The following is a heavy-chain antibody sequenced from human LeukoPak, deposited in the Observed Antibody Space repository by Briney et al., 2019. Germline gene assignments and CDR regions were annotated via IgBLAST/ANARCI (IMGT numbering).Heavy chain of an antibody. V-gene: IGHV3-23*01. CDR3: VKEANDRNIAVALCDF. CDR1: RFTFSSSA. Sequence: GGSLRLSCAASRFTFSSSAMSWVRQAPGKGLEWVSAISGDGDNRYYADSVKGRFTISRDNSKSTLYLRMNSLRAADTAVYYCVKEANDRNIAVALCDFWGQGTLVTVSS. J-gene: IGHJ4*02. CDR2: ISGDGDNR. D-gene: IGHD6-19*01.